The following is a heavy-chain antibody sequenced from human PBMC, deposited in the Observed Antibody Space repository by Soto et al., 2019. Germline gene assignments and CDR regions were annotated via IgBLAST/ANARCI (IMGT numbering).Heavy chain of an antibody. CDR1: GGSISSGGYY. V-gene: IGHV4-31*03. D-gene: IGHD3-3*01. Sequence: SETLSLTCTVSGGSISSGGYYWSWIRQHPGKGLEWVGYIYYSRTTYYNPSLESRVTISVDTSKNQFSLNLSSVTAADTAVYYCARGFLEWLSHPYYGMDVWGQGTTATVSS. CDR2: IYYSRTT. CDR3: ARGFLEWLSHPYYGMDV. J-gene: IGHJ6*02.